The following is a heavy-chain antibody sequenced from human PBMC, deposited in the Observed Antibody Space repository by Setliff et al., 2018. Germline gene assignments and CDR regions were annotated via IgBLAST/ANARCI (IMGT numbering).Heavy chain of an antibody. CDR2: ISNSGGVK. J-gene: IGHJ4*02. Sequence: PGGSLRLSCVASGFTFSNYEMNWVRQAPGKGLEWVSYISNSGGVKYYTDSVKGRFTFSRDNAKNSLYLQMNSLRAEDTAVYYCARGRPLYSSPVDYWGQGTLVTVSS. CDR3: ARGRPLYSSPVDY. V-gene: IGHV3-48*03. D-gene: IGHD6-13*01. CDR1: GFTFSNYE.